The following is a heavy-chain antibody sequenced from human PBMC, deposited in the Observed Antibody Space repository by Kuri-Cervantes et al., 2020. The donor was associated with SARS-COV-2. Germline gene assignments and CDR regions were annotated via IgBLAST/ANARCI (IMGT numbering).Heavy chain of an antibody. CDR3: AKDPTATTEYYYAMDV. V-gene: IGHV3-53*01. CDR2: IYSGGST. Sequence: GGSLRLCCAASGFTVSSNYMSWVRQAPGKGLEWVSVIYSGGSTYYADSVKGRFTISRDNSKNTLYLQMNSLRAEDTAVYFCAKDPTATTEYYYAMDVWGQGTTVTVSS. J-gene: IGHJ6*02. CDR1: GFTVSSNY. D-gene: IGHD1-7*01.